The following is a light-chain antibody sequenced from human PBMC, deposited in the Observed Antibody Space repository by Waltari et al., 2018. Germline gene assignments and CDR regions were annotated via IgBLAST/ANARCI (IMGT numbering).Light chain of an antibody. CDR3: SSYTSSGTSSNTRV. V-gene: IGLV2-14*03. J-gene: IGLJ1*01. Sequence: QSALTQPASVSGSPGQSITLPCSGPRRHVGGYKYASWSHPHTGKAPKLVIYDVSSRPSGVSHRYSGSKSGNTASLTISGLQGEDEADYYCSSYTSSGTSSNTRVFGTGTTVTVL. CDR1: RRHVGGYKY. CDR2: DVS.